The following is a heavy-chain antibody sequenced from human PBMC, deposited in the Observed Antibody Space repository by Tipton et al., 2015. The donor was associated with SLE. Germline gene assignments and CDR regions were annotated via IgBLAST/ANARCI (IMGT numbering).Heavy chain of an antibody. CDR1: GGSISNYY. D-gene: IGHD2-8*01. CDR3: ARGMLTWRGAIIGVDV. J-gene: IGHJ6*02. V-gene: IGHV4-59*08. CDR2: VFYSGTT. Sequence: TLSLTCTVSGGSISNYYWSWIRQPPGKGLEWIGYVFYSGTTNYNPSLKSRVTISVDPAKNQFSLKLASVTAADTAVYYCARGMLTWRGAIIGVDVWGQGTSVNVSS.